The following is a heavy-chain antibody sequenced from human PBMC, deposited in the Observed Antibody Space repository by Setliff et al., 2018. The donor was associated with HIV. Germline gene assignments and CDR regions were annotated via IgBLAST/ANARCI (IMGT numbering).Heavy chain of an antibody. CDR2: ISGSGSVI. CDR3: AREEDFWSYFDY. D-gene: IGHD3-3*01. Sequence: PGGSLRLSCAASGFTFSDDYMSWIRQIPGKGLEWVSYISGSGSVIFYADSVKGRFTISRDNAKNSLYLQMNSLRAEDTAVYYCAREEDFWSYFDYWGRGSLVTVSS. CDR1: GFTFSDDY. V-gene: IGHV3-11*04. J-gene: IGHJ4*01.